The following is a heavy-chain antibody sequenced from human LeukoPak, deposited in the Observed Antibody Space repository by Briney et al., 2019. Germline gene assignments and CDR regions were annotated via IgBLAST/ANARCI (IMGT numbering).Heavy chain of an antibody. J-gene: IGHJ6*02. CDR3: ASEIAAAGIYYYYYGMDV. Sequence: GASVKVSCKASGYTFTSYYTHWVRQAPGQGLEWMGIINPSGGSTSYAQKFQGRVTMTRDTSTSTVYMELSSLRSEDTAVYYCASEIAAAGIYYYYYGMDVWGQGTTVTVSS. CDR2: INPSGGST. CDR1: GYTFTSYY. D-gene: IGHD6-13*01. V-gene: IGHV1-46*03.